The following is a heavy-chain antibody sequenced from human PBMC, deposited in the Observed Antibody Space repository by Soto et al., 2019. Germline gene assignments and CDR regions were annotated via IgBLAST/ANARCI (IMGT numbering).Heavy chain of an antibody. J-gene: IGHJ4*02. CDR1: GFSLTSGVG. V-gene: IGHV2-5*02. D-gene: IGHD5-12*01. Sequence: QITLKESGPTLVRPPQTLTLTCTFSGFSLTSGVGVGWIRQPPGKAPEWLALIYWDDDKRYSPSLKNRLTITKDTSKNQVVLTMTNVGPVDTATYFCAHIDPEIVTVGGHGGFDYWGQGTLVTVSS. CDR3: AHIDPEIVTVGGHGGFDY. CDR2: IYWDDDK.